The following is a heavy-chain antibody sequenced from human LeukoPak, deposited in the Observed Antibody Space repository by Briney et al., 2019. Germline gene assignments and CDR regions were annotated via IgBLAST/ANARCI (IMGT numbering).Heavy chain of an antibody. J-gene: IGHJ6*02. Sequence: SETLSLTCAVYGGSFSGYYWSWIRQPPGKGLEWIGEINHSGSTNYNPSLKSRVTISVDTSKNQFSLKLSSVTAADTAVYYCARGRRMRTYCGGNCSQIFHYGMDVWGQGTTVTGSS. D-gene: IGHD2-21*02. CDR3: ARGRRMRTYCGGNCSQIFHYGMDV. CDR2: INHSGST. CDR1: GGSFSGYY. V-gene: IGHV4-34*01.